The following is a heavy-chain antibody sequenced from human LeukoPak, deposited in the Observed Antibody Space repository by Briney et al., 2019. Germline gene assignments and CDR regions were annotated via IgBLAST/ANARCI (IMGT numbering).Heavy chain of an antibody. D-gene: IGHD2-15*01. CDR2: INPSGGST. Sequence: ASVKVSCKASGYTFTSYYMHWVRQAPGQGLEWMGIINPSGGSTSYAQKFQGRVTMTRDTSTSTVYMELSSLRSEDTAVYYCVRDLVAATRTYYYYGMDVWGQGTTVTVSS. CDR3: VRDLVAATRTYYYYGMDV. CDR1: GYTFTSYY. V-gene: IGHV1-46*01. J-gene: IGHJ6*02.